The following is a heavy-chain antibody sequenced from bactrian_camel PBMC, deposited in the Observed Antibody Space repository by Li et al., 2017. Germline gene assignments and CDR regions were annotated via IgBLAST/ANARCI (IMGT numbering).Heavy chain of an antibody. CDR1: GDTFRSNC. CDR2: IYRDDRIYTVVPIT. D-gene: IGHD3*01. CDR3: GAAPVRRCALSQGVYGN. V-gene: IGHV3S53*01. J-gene: IGHJ4*01. Sequence: HVQLVESGGGLVQPGGSLTLSCVASGDTFRSNCMAWFRQAPGKEREGVATIYRDDRIYTVVPITIYADSVKGRFTISRDDAKNTVYLQMNNLKPEDTAMYYCGAAPVRRCALSQGVYGNWGPGTQVTVS.